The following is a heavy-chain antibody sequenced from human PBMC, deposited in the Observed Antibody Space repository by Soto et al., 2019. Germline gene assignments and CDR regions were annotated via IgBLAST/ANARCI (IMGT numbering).Heavy chain of an antibody. Sequence: GGSLRLSCAASGFILSTSAMNWFRQAPGKGLEWVSTLSGSAYSTYYADSVKGRFTISRDNSKNTLYLQMNSLRAEDTAVYYCATLSVAAYYFDYWGQGTLVTVSS. CDR1: GFILSTSA. CDR2: LSGSAYST. V-gene: IGHV3-23*01. CDR3: ATLSVAAYYFDY. D-gene: IGHD6-19*01. J-gene: IGHJ4*02.